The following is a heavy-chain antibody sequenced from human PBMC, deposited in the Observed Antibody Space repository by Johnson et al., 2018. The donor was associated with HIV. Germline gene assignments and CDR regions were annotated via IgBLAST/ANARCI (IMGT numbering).Heavy chain of an antibody. J-gene: IGHJ3*02. D-gene: IGHD3-3*01. CDR1: GFTFSSYA. CDR3: AKDLGEPEKEEWPSDYYDFVRDYPGQDSRGVVGSFDI. CDR2: ISYDGSNK. Sequence: QVQLVESGGGVVQPGRSLRLSCAASGFTFSSYAMHWVRQAPGKGLEWVAVISYDGSNKYYADSVTGRFTISRDNSKNTLYLQMNSLRTEDTALFYCAKDLGEPEKEEWPSDYYDFVRDYPGQDSRGVVGSFDIWGQGTMVTVSS. V-gene: IGHV3-30-3*01.